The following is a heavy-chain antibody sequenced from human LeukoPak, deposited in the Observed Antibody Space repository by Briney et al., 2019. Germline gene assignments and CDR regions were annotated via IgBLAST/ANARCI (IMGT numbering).Heavy chain of an antibody. V-gene: IGHV6-1*01. J-gene: IGHJ3*02. Sequence: SQTLSLTCAISGDSVSSNSAAWNWIRQSPSRGLEWLGRTYYRSKWYNDYAVSVKSRITINPDTSKNQFSLQLDSVTPEDTTVYYCCHSLSGRTGAFDIWGRGTVVTVSS. CDR1: GDSVSSNSAA. CDR2: TYYRSKWYN. D-gene: IGHD2-21*01. CDR3: CHSLSGRTGAFDI.